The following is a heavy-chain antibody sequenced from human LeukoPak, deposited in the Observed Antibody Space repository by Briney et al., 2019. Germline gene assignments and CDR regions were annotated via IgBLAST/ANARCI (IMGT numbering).Heavy chain of an antibody. V-gene: IGHV4-39*01. D-gene: IGHD3-9*01. CDR1: GVSISSSYSY. CDR2: IYYTGNT. Sequence: SETLSLTCTVSGVSISSSYSYWGWIRQPPGMGLEWIGSIYYTGNTYYNASLKSQVSISIDTSKNQFSLKLTSLTAADTAVYYCARLFRVQILTGYLITNGIDYWGQGTLVTVSS. J-gene: IGHJ4*02. CDR3: ARLFRVQILTGYLITNGIDY.